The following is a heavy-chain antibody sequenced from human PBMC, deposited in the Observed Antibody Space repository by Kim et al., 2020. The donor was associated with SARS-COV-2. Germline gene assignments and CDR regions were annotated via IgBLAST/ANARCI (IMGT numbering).Heavy chain of an antibody. CDR2: IYYSGST. V-gene: IGHV4-30-4*01. CDR1: GGSISSGDYY. J-gene: IGHJ3*02. D-gene: IGHD3-3*01. Sequence: SETLSLTCTVSGGSISSGDYYWSWIRQPPGKGLEWIGYIYYSGSTYYNPSLKSRVTISVDTSKNQFSLKLSSVTAADTAVYYCARESRFFGVVIRGPSAFDIWGQGTMVTVSS. CDR3: ARESRFFGVVIRGPSAFDI.